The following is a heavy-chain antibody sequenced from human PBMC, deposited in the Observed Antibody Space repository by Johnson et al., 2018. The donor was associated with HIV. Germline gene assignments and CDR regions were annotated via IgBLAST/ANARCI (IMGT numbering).Heavy chain of an antibody. CDR2: ISYDGSNK. CDR3: ARAPPYYGGYSVSDAFDI. J-gene: IGHJ3*02. Sequence: QVQLVESGGGVVQPGRSLRLSCAASGFTFSSYAMHWVRQAPGKGLEWVAVISYDGSNKYYADSVKGRFTISRDNSKNTLYLQMNSLRAEDTAVYYCARAPPYYGGYSVSDAFDIWGQGTMVTVSS. CDR1: GFTFSSYA. V-gene: IGHV3-30*04. D-gene: IGHD3-22*01.